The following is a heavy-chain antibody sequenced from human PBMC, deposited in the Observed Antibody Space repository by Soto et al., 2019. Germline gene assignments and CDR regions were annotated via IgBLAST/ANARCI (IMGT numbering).Heavy chain of an antibody. J-gene: IGHJ4*02. CDR1: GGSISTSSYY. CDR2: IYYSGST. D-gene: IGHD1-26*01. Sequence: SETLSLTCTVSGGSISTSSYYWGWIRQPPGKGLEWIGSIYYSGSTYYNPSLKSRVTIYVDTSKNQFSLKLNSVTAADTAVYYCARDRVGNFDYWGQGTLVTVSS. V-gene: IGHV4-39*02. CDR3: ARDRVGNFDY.